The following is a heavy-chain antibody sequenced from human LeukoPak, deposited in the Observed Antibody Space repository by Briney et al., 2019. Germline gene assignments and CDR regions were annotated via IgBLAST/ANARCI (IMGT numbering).Heavy chain of an antibody. V-gene: IGHV3-53*01. Sequence: GGSLRLSCAASGFTVSSNYMSWVRQAPGKGLEWVSVIYSGGSTYYADSVKGRFTISRDNSKNTLYLQMNSLRAEDTAVYYCARDSTPYYYGSGSYPDYWGQGTLVTVSS. CDR1: GFTVSSNY. CDR2: IYSGGST. D-gene: IGHD3-10*01. CDR3: ARDSTPYYYGSGSYPDY. J-gene: IGHJ4*02.